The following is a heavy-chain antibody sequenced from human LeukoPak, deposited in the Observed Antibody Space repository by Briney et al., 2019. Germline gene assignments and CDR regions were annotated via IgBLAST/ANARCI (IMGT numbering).Heavy chain of an antibody. D-gene: IGHD1-26*01. CDR1: GFTFDDFA. CDR3: TKAGYGGDNFDY. CDR2: ISWNSGSI. J-gene: IGHJ4*02. Sequence: GRSLRLSCAASGFTFDDFAMHWVRQAPGKGLEWVSGISWNSGSIGYADSVKGRFTISRDNAKNSLYLQMNSLRAEDMAFYYCTKAGYGGDNFDYWGQGTLVTVSS. V-gene: IGHV3-9*03.